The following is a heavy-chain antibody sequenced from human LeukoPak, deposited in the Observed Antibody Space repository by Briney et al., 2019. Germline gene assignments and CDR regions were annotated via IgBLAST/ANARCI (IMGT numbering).Heavy chain of an antibody. V-gene: IGHV4-61*03. J-gene: IGHJ4*02. CDR3: ARSQNYYGSGDY. CDR1: GDSVSNGNYY. Sequence: SETLSLTCTVSGDSVSNGNYYWSWLRQPPGKALEWIGYIYYTGKTFYNPSLEGRVTILVDTSRNHFSVKLSSVTAADTAVYYCARSQNYYGSGDYWSQGTLVTVSS. D-gene: IGHD3-10*01. CDR2: IYYTGKT.